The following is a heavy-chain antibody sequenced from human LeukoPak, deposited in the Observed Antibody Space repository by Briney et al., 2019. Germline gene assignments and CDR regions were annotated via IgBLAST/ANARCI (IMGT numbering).Heavy chain of an antibody. Sequence: PSETLSLTCTVSGGSISSYYWSWIRQLPGKGLEWIGYIYYSGSTNYNPSLKSRLTMSVDTSKNQVSLKLNSVTAADTAIYYCAGGSYGWFDPWGQGTLVTVSS. D-gene: IGHD1-26*01. V-gene: IGHV4-59*01. CDR3: AGGSYGWFDP. J-gene: IGHJ5*02. CDR2: IYYSGST. CDR1: GGSISSYY.